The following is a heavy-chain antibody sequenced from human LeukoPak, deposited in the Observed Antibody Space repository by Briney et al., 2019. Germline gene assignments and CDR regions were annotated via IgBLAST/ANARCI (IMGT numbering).Heavy chain of an antibody. D-gene: IGHD3-10*01. Sequence: GGSLRLSCAASGFTFSSYAMSWVRQAPGKGLEWVSAISGSGGSTYYADSVKGRFTISRDNSKNTLYLQMNSLRAEDTALYYCAKDRVNTMVRGVGWFDPWGQGTLVTVSS. J-gene: IGHJ5*02. CDR2: ISGSGGST. V-gene: IGHV3-23*01. CDR1: GFTFSSYA. CDR3: AKDRVNTMVRGVGWFDP.